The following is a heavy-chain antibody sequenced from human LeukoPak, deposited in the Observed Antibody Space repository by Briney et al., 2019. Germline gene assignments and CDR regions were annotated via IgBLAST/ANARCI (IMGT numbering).Heavy chain of an antibody. D-gene: IGHD3-10*01. J-gene: IGHJ6*03. CDR1: GGSFSGYY. CDR3: ARLRTGYYYGSGSYYKRFSYYYYMDV. Sequence: SETLSLTCAVYGGSFSGYYWGWIRQPPGKGLEWIGEINHSGSANYNPSLKSRVTISVDTSKNQFSLKLSSVTAADTAVYYCARLRTGYYYGSGSYYKRFSYYYYMDVWGKGTTVTISS. V-gene: IGHV4-34*01. CDR2: INHSGSA.